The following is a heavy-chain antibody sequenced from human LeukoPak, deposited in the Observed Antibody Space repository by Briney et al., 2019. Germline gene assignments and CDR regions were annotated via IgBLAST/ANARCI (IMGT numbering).Heavy chain of an antibody. V-gene: IGHV3-74*01. J-gene: IGHJ4*02. Sequence: GGSLRLACAASGFTFSTSWMHWVRQAPGKGLVWVSRISSDGSITDYAGCVKGRFTISRDNAKNTLYLQMNSLRAEDTAVYYCASALRGVITNWGQGTLVTVSS. CDR1: GFTFSTSW. CDR2: ISSDGSIT. CDR3: ASALRGVITN. D-gene: IGHD3-10*01.